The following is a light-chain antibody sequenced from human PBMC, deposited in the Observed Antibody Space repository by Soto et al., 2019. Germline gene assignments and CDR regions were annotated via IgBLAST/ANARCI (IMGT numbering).Light chain of an antibody. V-gene: IGKV3-20*01. CDR2: GAS. Sequence: EIVLTQSPGTLSLSPGERATLSCRASQSISSNYLAWYQQKPGQAPRLLIYGASNRATGIPDRLSGCESGPDFTLTISGLEPEGFAVYFCQQYAVSPWTFGKGTKVEIK. J-gene: IGKJ1*01. CDR1: QSISSNY. CDR3: QQYAVSPWT.